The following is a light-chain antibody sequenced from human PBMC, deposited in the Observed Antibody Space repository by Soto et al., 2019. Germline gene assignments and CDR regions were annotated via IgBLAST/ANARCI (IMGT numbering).Light chain of an antibody. CDR1: SSNIGAKYA. CDR2: NND. Sequence: QSVLTQPPSVSGAPGQRVTISCTGSSSNIGAKYAVHWYQQLPGTAPKVLIYNNDIRPSGVPDRVSGSKSGTSASLAITGLQSEDEAHYYCQSYDNRLSASVFGGGTKLTVL. V-gene: IGLV1-40*01. CDR3: QSYDNRLSASV. J-gene: IGLJ2*01.